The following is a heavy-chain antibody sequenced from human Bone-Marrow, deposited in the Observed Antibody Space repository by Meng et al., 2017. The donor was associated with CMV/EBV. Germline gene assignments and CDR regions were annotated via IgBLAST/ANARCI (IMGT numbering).Heavy chain of an antibody. CDR1: GYTFTSYG. Sequence: ASVQVFCKASGYTFTSYGISWVQQAPGEGLEWMGWISAYNGNTNYAQKPQGRVTMTTDTSTSTAYMRLRSLRSDDTAVYYCAREDSGYDLDDWGQGTLVTVSS. J-gene: IGHJ4*02. CDR2: ISAYNGNT. CDR3: AREDSGYDLDD. D-gene: IGHD5-12*01. V-gene: IGHV1-18*01.